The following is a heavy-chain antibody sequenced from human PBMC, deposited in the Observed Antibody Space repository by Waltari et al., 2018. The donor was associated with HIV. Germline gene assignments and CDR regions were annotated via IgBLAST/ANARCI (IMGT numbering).Heavy chain of an antibody. Sequence: EVELVETGGGWVKRGGCLSRSCATTGFALRTARMTGVRQAPGKWLECVSSISSSIRYNYYPGSVKCRITISRDNAKNSLYLQMNSLRAEDTAVYYCARDSNKYCSGGSCSRFDPWGQGTLVTVSS. D-gene: IGHD2-15*01. V-gene: IGHV3-21*01. CDR1: GFALRTAR. CDR3: ARDSNKYCSGGSCSRFDP. J-gene: IGHJ5*02. CDR2: ISSSIRYN.